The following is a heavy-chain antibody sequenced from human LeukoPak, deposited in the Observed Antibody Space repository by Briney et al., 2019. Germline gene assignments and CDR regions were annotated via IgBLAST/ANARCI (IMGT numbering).Heavy chain of an antibody. Sequence: SETLSLTCAVYGGSFSGYYWSWIRQPPGKGLEWIGEINHSGSTSYSPSLKSRVTISVDTSKNQFSLKLSSVTAADTAVYYCASNPIVVVVAATPGWFDPWGQGTLVTVSS. D-gene: IGHD2-15*01. V-gene: IGHV4-34*01. J-gene: IGHJ5*02. CDR1: GGSFSGYY. CDR3: ASNPIVVVVAATPGWFDP. CDR2: INHSGST.